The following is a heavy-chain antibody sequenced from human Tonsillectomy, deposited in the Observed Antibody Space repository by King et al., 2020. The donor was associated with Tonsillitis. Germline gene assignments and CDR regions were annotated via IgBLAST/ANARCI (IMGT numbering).Heavy chain of an antibody. CDR3: ARDHNDEKSWEEGGVDC. D-gene: IGHD3-16*01. Sequence: QLVQSGAEMKKPGSSVKVSCKASGGTFSSYAINWVRQAPGQGLEWMGGIIPIFDTIDYAQKFQGRVTITADDSTSTAYMELSSLRSEDTAVYYCARDHNDEKSWEEGGVDCGGQGTLVTVS. CDR1: GGTFSSYA. CDR2: IIPIFDTI. V-gene: IGHV1-69*12. J-gene: IGHJ4*02.